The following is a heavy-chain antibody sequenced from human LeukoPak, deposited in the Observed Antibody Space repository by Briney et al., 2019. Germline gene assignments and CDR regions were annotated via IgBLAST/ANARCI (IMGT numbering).Heavy chain of an antibody. Sequence: ESSETLSLTCTVSGVSVSSGSYFWSWIRQPPGEGPQWIGYIYHDGSTNYSPSLRSRVSISVDTSKNQFSLKLSSVTTADTAVYFCATFFDFWFGPWGQGTQVTVSS. CDR1: GVSVSSGSYF. CDR2: IYHDGST. V-gene: IGHV4-61*01. D-gene: IGHD5/OR15-5a*01. CDR3: ATFFDFWFGP. J-gene: IGHJ5*02.